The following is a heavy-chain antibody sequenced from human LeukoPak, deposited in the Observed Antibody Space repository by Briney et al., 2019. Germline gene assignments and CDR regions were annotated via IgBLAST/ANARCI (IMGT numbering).Heavy chain of an antibody. D-gene: IGHD3-22*01. J-gene: IGHJ6*03. CDR2: ISYDGSNK. CDR1: GFTFSSYG. CDR3: ARGIEVGSGYMDV. Sequence: AGGSLRLSCAASGFTFSSYGMHWVRQAPGKGLEWVAVISYDGSNKYYADSVKGRFTISRDNSKNTLYIQMNSLRAEDTAVYYCARGIEVGSGYMDVWGKGTTVTISS. V-gene: IGHV3-30*03.